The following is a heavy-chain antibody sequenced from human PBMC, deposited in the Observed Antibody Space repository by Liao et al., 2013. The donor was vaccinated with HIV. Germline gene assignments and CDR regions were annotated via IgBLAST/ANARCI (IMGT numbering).Heavy chain of an antibody. CDR2: LYYSGSA. D-gene: IGHD3-9*01. J-gene: IGHJ4*02. CDR3: ARATPFDILTGYPRYYFDY. V-gene: IGHV4-39*07. CDR1: GGSISSGSYY. Sequence: QLQLQESGPGLVKPSETLSLTCTVSGGSISSGSYYWGWIRQPPGKGLEWIGTLYYSGSAYYNPSLKSRVSTSVDTSKNQFSLRLSSVTAADTAVYYCARATPFDILTGYPRYYFDYWGQGTLVTVSS.